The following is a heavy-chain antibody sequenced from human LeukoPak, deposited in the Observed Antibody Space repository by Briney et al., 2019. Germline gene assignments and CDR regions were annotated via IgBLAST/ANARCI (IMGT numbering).Heavy chain of an antibody. CDR2: INSDGSST. CDR3: AREVTVTTPHDAFDI. J-gene: IGHJ3*02. CDR1: GFTFSSYW. V-gene: IGHV3-74*01. Sequence: GGSLRLSCAASGFTFSSYWMHWVRQAPGKGLVWVSRINSDGSSTSYADSVKGRFTISRDNAKNTLYLQMNSLRAEGTAVYYCAREVTVTTPHDAFDIWGQGTMVTVSS. D-gene: IGHD4-17*01.